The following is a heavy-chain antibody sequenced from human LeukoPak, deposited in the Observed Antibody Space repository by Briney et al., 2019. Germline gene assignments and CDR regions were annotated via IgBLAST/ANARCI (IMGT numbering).Heavy chain of an antibody. CDR3: AREDGYCSGGNCYSYFDS. Sequence: GGSLRLSCAASGFTFSHFWMSWVRQAPGKGLEWVAYIKKTGSETYYVDSVKGRFTVTRDNTRNSLFLQMYSLRAEDTAVYFCAREDGYCSGGNCYSYFDSWGQGTLVTVSS. J-gene: IGHJ4*02. D-gene: IGHD2-15*01. CDR2: IKKTGSET. CDR1: GFTFSHFW. V-gene: IGHV3-7*01.